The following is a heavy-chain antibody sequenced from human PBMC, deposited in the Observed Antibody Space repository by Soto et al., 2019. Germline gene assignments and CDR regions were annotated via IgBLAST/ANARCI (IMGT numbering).Heavy chain of an antibody. J-gene: IGHJ4*02. V-gene: IGHV3-74*01. CDR1: GFTFSTYW. Sequence: EVQLVESGGGLVQPGGSLRLSCAATGFTFSTYWMHWVRQGPGKGLLWVSRISTDGSSTTYADSVKGRFTISRDNAKNTRYLQMNSLRAEDTAVYYCARATGSNHPFDYWGQGSLVTVSS. CDR2: ISTDGSST. CDR3: ARATGSNHPFDY. D-gene: IGHD2-2*01.